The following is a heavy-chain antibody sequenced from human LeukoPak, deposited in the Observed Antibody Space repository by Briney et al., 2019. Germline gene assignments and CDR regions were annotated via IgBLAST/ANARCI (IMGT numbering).Heavy chain of an antibody. J-gene: IGHJ4*02. Sequence: SETLSLTCAVSGYSISSGYYWGWIRQPPGKGLEWIGSISPSGSTFYNPSLKSRVTISVDTSKNQFSLKLRSVTAADTAVCYCALSPLGAAGTWSGLFDYWGQGTLVTVSS. D-gene: IGHD6-13*01. CDR3: ALSPLGAAGTWSGLFDY. CDR1: GYSISSGYY. CDR2: ISPSGST. V-gene: IGHV4-38-2*01.